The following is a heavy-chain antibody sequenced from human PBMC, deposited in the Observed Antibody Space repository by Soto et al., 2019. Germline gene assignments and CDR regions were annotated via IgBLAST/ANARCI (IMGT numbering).Heavy chain of an antibody. CDR1: GGSISSGGYY. CDR2: IYYSGST. D-gene: IGHD2-8*01. Sequence: SETLSLTCTVSGGSISSGGYYWSWIRQHPGKGLEWIGSIYYSGSTYYNPSLKSRVTISVDTSKNQFSLKLSSVTAADTAVYYCARDRDLLIDYWGQGTLVTVSS. V-gene: IGHV4-31*03. J-gene: IGHJ4*02. CDR3: ARDRDLLIDY.